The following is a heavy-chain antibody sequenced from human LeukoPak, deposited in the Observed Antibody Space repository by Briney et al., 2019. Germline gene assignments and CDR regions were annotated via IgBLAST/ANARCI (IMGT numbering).Heavy chain of an antibody. Sequence: KPSETLSLTCTVSGGSISSSSYYWGWIRQPPGKGLEWIGSIYYSGSTYYNPSLKSRVTISVDTSKNQFSLKLSSVTAADTAVYYCARPTPAPYDFWSAQSAFDIWGQGTMVTVSS. J-gene: IGHJ3*02. D-gene: IGHD3-3*01. V-gene: IGHV4-39*01. CDR2: IYYSGST. CDR3: ARPTPAPYDFWSAQSAFDI. CDR1: GGSISSSSYY.